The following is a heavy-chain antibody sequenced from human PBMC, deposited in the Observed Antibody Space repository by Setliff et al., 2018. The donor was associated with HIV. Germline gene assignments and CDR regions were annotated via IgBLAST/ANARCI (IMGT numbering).Heavy chain of an antibody. CDR3: ARFPVFKWFGERQGWFDL. V-gene: IGHV3-30*02. CDR2: IRYDGSNK. Sequence: PGGSLRLSCAASGFTFSSYGMHWVRQAPGKGLEWVAFIRYDGSNKYYADSVKGRFTISRDNSKNTLYLQMKSLRVDDTAVYYCARFPVFKWFGERQGWFDLWGQGTLVTVSS. CDR1: GFTFSSYG. D-gene: IGHD3-10*01. J-gene: IGHJ5*02.